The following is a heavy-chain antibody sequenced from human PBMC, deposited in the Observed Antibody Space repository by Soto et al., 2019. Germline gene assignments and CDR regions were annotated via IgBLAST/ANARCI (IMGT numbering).Heavy chain of an antibody. V-gene: IGHV3-30*03. Sequence: ESGGGAVQPGRSLRLSCTASGFSFSSYDMHWVRQAPGEGLEWVSAMSFDGSYKHYADSVKGRFTISRDNSENTLYLQMNGLRPEYTAVYFCARGMIRGVVYYGVEVWGQGTTVTVS. D-gene: IGHD3-10*01. CDR1: GFSFSSYD. J-gene: IGHJ6*02. CDR2: MSFDGSYK. CDR3: ARGMIRGVVYYGVEV.